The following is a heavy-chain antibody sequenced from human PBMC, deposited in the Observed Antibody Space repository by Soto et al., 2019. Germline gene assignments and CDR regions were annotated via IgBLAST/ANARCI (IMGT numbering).Heavy chain of an antibody. CDR1: GGAISSGGYY. CDR3: ARAYCSGGSCTGDYYYGMDV. V-gene: IGHV4-31*03. CDR2: IYYSGST. Sequence: QVQLQESGPGLVKPSQTLSLTCTVSGGAISSGGYYWSGIRQHPGKGLEWIGYIYYSGSTYYNPSIKSRVTVSVDTSKNQFSQKLSSVTAAETAVYYCARAYCSGGSCTGDYYYGMDVWGQGTTVTVSS. J-gene: IGHJ6*02. D-gene: IGHD2-15*01.